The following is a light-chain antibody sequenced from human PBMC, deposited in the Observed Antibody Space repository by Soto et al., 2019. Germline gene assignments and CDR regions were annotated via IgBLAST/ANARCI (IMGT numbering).Light chain of an antibody. V-gene: IGKV1-5*01. CDR3: QQSFRPHIT. CDR2: DAS. Sequence: DIQMTQSPSTLSASVGDTVTVTCRASQSIGRWLAWYQQKPGKAPKLLIFDASTLENGVPARFSGSRSGPEFSLTISSLQPDDFATYYCQQSFRPHITFGQGTRLEIK. CDR1: QSIGRW. J-gene: IGKJ5*01.